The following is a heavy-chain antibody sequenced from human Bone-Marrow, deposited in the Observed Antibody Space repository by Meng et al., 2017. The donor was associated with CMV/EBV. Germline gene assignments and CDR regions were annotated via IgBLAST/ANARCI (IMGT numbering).Heavy chain of an antibody. CDR3: ARAYPSRGFDY. D-gene: IGHD3-16*01. J-gene: IGHJ4*02. CDR2: ISSSSSYI. CDR1: GFTFSSYS. V-gene: IGHV3-21*01. Sequence: GESLKISCAASGFTFSSYSMNWVRQAPGKGLEWVSSISSSSSYIYYADSVKGRFTISRDNAKNSLYLQMNSLRAEDTAVYYCARAYPSRGFDYWGQGTRVTGSS.